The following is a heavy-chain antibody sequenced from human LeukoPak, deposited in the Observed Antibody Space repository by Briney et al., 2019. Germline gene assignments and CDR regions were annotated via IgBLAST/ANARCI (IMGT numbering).Heavy chain of an antibody. D-gene: IGHD6-19*01. V-gene: IGHV4-39*07. CDR2: IYYSGST. CDR1: GGSISSSSYY. Sequence: SETLSLTCTVSGGSISSSSYYWGWIRQPPGKGLEWIGSIYYSGSTYYNPSLKSRVTISVDTSKNQFSLKLSSVTAADTAVYYCARDPLGVLAVAGTFDYWGQGTLVTVSS. CDR3: ARDPLGVLAVAGTFDY. J-gene: IGHJ4*02.